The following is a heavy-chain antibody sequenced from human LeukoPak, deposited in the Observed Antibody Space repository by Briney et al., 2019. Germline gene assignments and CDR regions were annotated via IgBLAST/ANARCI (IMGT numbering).Heavy chain of an antibody. Sequence: GGSLRLSCAASGFTVSNNYMSWVRQAPGKGLEWVSVIYIGGSTYYADSVKGRFTISRDNSKNTLFLQMNSLRAEDTAVYYCAKDILVVAATLFDYWGQGTLVTVSS. CDR1: GFTVSNNY. J-gene: IGHJ4*02. D-gene: IGHD2-15*01. V-gene: IGHV3-53*01. CDR2: IYIGGST. CDR3: AKDILVVAATLFDY.